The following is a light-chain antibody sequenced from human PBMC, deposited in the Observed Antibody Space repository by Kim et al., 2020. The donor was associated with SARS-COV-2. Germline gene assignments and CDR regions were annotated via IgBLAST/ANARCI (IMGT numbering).Light chain of an antibody. V-gene: IGLV4-69*01. CDR3: QTWGAGLGV. J-gene: IGLJ3*02. CDR2: IDSDGSH. CDR1: SGHGSLS. Sequence: ASVKLTSTLGSGHGSLSNAWHQQQPEKGPGYLMKIDSDGSHREGDGIPGRFSGSSSGAERYLTIPSLQSEDEADYYCQTWGAGLGVFGGGTQLTVL.